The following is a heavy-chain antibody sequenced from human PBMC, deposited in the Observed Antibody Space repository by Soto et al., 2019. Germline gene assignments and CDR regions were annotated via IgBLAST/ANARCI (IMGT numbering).Heavy chain of an antibody. CDR1: GFTFSSYS. CDR3: AGGGYDLPAPFDY. Sequence: EVQLVESGGGLVQPGGSLRLSCAASGFTFSSYSMNWVRQAPGKGLEWVSSISSSSSYIYYADSVKGRFTISRDNAKNSLYLQMNSLRAEDTAVYYCAGGGYDLPAPFDYWGQGTLVTVSS. CDR2: ISSSSSYI. D-gene: IGHD5-12*01. V-gene: IGHV3-21*01. J-gene: IGHJ4*02.